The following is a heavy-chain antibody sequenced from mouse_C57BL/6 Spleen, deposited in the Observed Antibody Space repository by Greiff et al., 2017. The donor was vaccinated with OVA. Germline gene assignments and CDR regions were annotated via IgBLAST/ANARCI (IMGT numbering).Heavy chain of an antibody. J-gene: IGHJ3*01. D-gene: IGHD1-1*01. CDR3: ARTGDGSTSRGFAY. V-gene: IGHV1-80*01. Sequence: QVQLQQSGAELVKPGASVKISCKASGYAFSSYWMNWVKQRPGKGLEWIGQIYPGDGDTNYNGKFKGKATLTADKSSSTAYMQLSSLTSEDSAVYFGARTGDGSTSRGFAYWGQGTLVTVSA. CDR2: IYPGDGDT. CDR1: GYAFSSYW.